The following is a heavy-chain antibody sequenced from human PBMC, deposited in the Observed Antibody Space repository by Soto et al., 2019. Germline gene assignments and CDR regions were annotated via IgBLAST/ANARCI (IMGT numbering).Heavy chain of an antibody. CDR2: IYPGDSDI. CDR1: GYDFTNYW. Sequence: PGESLKISCKASGYDFTNYWIAWVRQTPGRGLEWMGMIYPGDSDIRYNPSFRGRVTISADKSITSAFVQWGSLKASDRAIYYCARFRAHRRQLISMSFHLWGLGTLVTVSS. CDR3: ARFRAHRRQLISMSFHL. D-gene: IGHD6-13*01. V-gene: IGHV5-51*01. J-gene: IGHJ4*03.